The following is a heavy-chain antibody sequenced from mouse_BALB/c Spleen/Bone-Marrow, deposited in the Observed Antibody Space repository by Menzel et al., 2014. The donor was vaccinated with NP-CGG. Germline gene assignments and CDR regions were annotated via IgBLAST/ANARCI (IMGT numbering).Heavy chain of an antibody. Sequence: VQVVESGAELVRPGSSVKISCKASGYAFSTYWMNWVKQRPGQSLEWIGQVSPGDGDTNCNGKFRGKATLTADKSSSTAYIQLSSLTSEDSALYFCARVSYGNLDHWGQGTPLTVSS. D-gene: IGHD2-1*01. J-gene: IGHJ2*01. CDR2: VSPGDGDT. V-gene: IGHV1-80*01. CDR3: ARVSYGNLDH. CDR1: GYAFSTYW.